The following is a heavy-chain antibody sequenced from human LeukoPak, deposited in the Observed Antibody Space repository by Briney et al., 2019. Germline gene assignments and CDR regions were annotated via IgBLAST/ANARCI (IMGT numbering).Heavy chain of an antibody. CDR2: ISGSGGST. CDR3: ANDLSYYYDSSGYPNI. D-gene: IGHD3-22*01. J-gene: IGHJ3*02. Sequence: GGSLRLSCAASGFTFGSYAMSWVRQAPGKGLEWVSAISGSGGSTYYADSVKGRFTISRDNSKNTLYLQMNSLRAEDTAVYYCANDLSYYYDSSGYPNIWGQGTMVTVSS. V-gene: IGHV3-23*01. CDR1: GFTFGSYA.